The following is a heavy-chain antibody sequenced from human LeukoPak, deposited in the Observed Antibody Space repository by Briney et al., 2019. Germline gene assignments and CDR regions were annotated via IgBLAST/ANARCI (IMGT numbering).Heavy chain of an antibody. Sequence: SETLSLTCAVCGGSFSGYYWNWIRQAPGKGLEWIGQIDHSGSTNYNPSLKSRVTISQDTSKDQIFLKVTSVTAADTAVYYCANGGPNYYSGYWGEGSLVTVSS. J-gene: IGHJ4*02. V-gene: IGHV4-34*01. D-gene: IGHD3-22*01. CDR2: IDHSGST. CDR3: ANGGPNYYSGY. CDR1: GGSFSGYY.